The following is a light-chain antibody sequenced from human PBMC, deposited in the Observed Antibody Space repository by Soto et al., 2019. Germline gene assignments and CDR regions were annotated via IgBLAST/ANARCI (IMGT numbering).Light chain of an antibody. CDR3: QQGHNWPLT. Sequence: EIAMTQSPATLSVSPGERATLSCRASQSISTELAWSQQIPGQPPRLLIYSASTRATGVPARFTGSGSGSEFTLTISGLQSEDFAIYYCQQGHNWPLTFGQGTRLEI. CDR1: QSISTE. V-gene: IGKV3-15*01. CDR2: SAS. J-gene: IGKJ2*01.